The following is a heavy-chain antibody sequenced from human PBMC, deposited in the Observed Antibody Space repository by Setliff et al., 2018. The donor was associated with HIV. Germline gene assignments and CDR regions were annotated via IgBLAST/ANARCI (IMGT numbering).Heavy chain of an antibody. V-gene: IGHV4-34*01. CDR1: GGSFSGYY. Sequence: PSETLSLTCAVYGGSFSGYYWSWIRQPPGKGLEWIGSIYHSGSTYYNPSLKSRATMSVDTSNNQFSLSLRSVTAADTAIYYCARSIHGGGSEPFDTWGQGILVTVSS. D-gene: IGHD3-10*01. CDR2: IYHSGST. J-gene: IGHJ5*02. CDR3: ARSIHGGGSEPFDT.